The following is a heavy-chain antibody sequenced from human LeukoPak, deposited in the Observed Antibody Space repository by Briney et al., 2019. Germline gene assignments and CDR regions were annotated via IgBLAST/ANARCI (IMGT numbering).Heavy chain of an antibody. CDR3: ARVFTFYGDYRYYFDY. V-gene: IGHV1-2*02. D-gene: IGHD4-17*01. Sequence: GASVKVSCKASGYTFTGYYMHWVRQAPGQGLEWMGWINPNSGGTNYAQKFQGRVTMTRDTSISTAYMELSRLRSDDTAVYYCARVFTFYGDYRYYFDYWGRGTLVTVSS. CDR2: INPNSGGT. CDR1: GYTFTGYY. J-gene: IGHJ4*02.